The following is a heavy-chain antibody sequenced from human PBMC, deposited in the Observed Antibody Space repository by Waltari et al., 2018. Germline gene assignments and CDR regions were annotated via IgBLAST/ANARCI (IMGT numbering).Heavy chain of an antibody. CDR2: IYYSGST. V-gene: IGHV4-59*01. Sequence: QVQLQESGPGLVKPSETLSLTCTVSGGSISSYYWSCIRPPPGKGLEWIGYIYYSGSTNYNPSLKSRVTISVDTSKNQFSLKLSSVTAADTAVYYCARSSNYYDSSGGTFDYWGQGTLVTVSS. J-gene: IGHJ4*02. CDR1: GGSISSYY. CDR3: ARSSNYYDSSGGTFDY. D-gene: IGHD3-22*01.